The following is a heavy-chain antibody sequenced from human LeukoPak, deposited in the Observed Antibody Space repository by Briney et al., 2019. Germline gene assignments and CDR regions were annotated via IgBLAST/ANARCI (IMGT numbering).Heavy chain of an antibody. D-gene: IGHD3-22*01. V-gene: IGHV1-69*13. CDR2: ITPMFGTA. CDR1: GGTFGRSG. Sequence: GASVKVSCKASGGTFGRSGISWVRQAPGQGLEWMGGITPMFGTANYAQKFQGRVTITADESTSTAYLELTSLRSEDTAIYYCARDAAIFDSSGYYFLWWGQGALVTVSS. CDR3: ARDAAIFDSSGYYFLW. J-gene: IGHJ4*02.